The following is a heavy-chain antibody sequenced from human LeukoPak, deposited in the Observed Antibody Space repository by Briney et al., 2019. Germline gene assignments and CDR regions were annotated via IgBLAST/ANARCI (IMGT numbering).Heavy chain of an antibody. CDR1: GDSVNSSDSY. V-gene: IGHV4-39*01. D-gene: IGHD2/OR15-2a*01. CDR2: FYYSGST. J-gene: IGHJ5*02. Sequence: SETLSLTCTVSGDSVNSSDSYWGWIRQPPGKGLEWIGSFYYSGSTFYHPSLKSRVSIFVDTSKNQFSLKLTSVTAADTAIYYCARLVPEYGNSGFSPWIDPWGQGTLVTVSS. CDR3: ARLVPEYGNSGFSPWIDP.